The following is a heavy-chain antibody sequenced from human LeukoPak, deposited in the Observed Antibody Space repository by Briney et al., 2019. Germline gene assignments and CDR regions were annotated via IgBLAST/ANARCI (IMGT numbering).Heavy chain of an antibody. CDR2: INHSGST. CDR3: ARSSRGSPFDY. J-gene: IGHJ4*02. V-gene: IGHV4-34*01. D-gene: IGHD3-16*01. CDR1: GGSFSGYY. Sequence: SETLSLTCAVYGGSFSGYYWSWIRQPPGKGLEWLGEINHSGSTNYNPSLKSRVTISVDTSKNQFSLKLSSVTAADTAVYYCARSSRGSPFDYWGQGTLVTVSS.